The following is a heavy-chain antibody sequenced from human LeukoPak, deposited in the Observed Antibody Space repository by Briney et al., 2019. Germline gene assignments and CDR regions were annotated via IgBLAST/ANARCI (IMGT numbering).Heavy chain of an antibody. V-gene: IGHV4-30-2*01. CDR3: ARGLRDYYDSSGYTLVRYFDL. Sequence: SETLSLTCAVSGGSISSGGYSWSWIRQPPGKGLEWIWYIYHSGSTYYNPSLKSRVTISVDRSKNQFSLKLSSVTAADTAVYYCARGLRDYYDSSGYTLVRYFDLWGRGTLVTVSS. J-gene: IGHJ2*01. D-gene: IGHD3-22*01. CDR1: GGSISSGGYS. CDR2: IYHSGST.